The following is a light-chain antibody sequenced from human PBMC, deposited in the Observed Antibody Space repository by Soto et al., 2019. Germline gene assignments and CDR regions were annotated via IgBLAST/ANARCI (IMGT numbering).Light chain of an antibody. J-gene: IGKJ1*01. CDR2: GAS. CDR3: QQYDSSPWT. Sequence: EIVLTQSQGTLSLSPGERATLSCRASQSVSSSFLAWYQQKPGHAPRLLIYGASTRATGIPDRFSGSGSGTDFTLTISRLEPEDFAVYYCQQYDSSPWTFGQGTKVEIK. V-gene: IGKV3-20*01. CDR1: QSVSSSF.